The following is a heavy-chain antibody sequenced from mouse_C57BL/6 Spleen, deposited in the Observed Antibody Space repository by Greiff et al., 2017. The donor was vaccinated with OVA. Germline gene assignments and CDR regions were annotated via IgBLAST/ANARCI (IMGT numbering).Heavy chain of an antibody. Sequence: EVNLVESGGGLVKPGGSLKLSCAASGFTFSSYAMSWVRQTPEKRLEWVATISDGGSYTYYPDNVKGRFTISRAYAKNNLYLQMSHLKSEDTAMFYCARVGTWTTFDYWGQGTTLTVSS. V-gene: IGHV5-4*03. J-gene: IGHJ2*01. CDR1: GFTFSSYA. D-gene: IGHD2-12*01. CDR3: ARVGTWTTFDY. CDR2: ISDGGSYT.